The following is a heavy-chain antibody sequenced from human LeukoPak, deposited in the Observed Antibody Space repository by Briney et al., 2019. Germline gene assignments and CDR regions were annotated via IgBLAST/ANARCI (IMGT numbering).Heavy chain of an antibody. CDR1: GGSFSGYY. CDR2: INHSGST. J-gene: IGHJ4*02. Sequence: PSETLSLTCAVYGGSFSGYYWSWIRQPPGKGLEWIGEINHSGSTNYNPPLKSRVTISVDTSKNQFSLKLSSVTAADTAVYYCASGLLTSTRWGQGTLVTVSS. V-gene: IGHV4-34*01. CDR3: ASGLLTSTR.